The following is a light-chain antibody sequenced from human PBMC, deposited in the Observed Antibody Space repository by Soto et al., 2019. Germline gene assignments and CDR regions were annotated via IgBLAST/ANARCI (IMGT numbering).Light chain of an antibody. CDR1: QSIASY. Sequence: DVQMTRSPSSLSASVGGRVTTGCRASQSIASYLNWYQQRSGKAPKLLIYAASNLESGVPSRFSGSGSETDFTLTISSLQPEDFATYYCQETYRSPVTFGQGPRWIS. CDR3: QETYRSPVT. CDR2: AAS. V-gene: IGKV1-39*01. J-gene: IGKJ2*01.